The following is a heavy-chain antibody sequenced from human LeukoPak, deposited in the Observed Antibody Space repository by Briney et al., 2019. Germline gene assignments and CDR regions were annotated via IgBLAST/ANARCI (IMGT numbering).Heavy chain of an antibody. V-gene: IGHV4-39*01. J-gene: IGHJ3*02. CDR2: IYYSGST. D-gene: IGHD3-10*01. Sequence: PSETLSLTCAVSGGSISSNSYYWGWIRQPPGKGLEWIGSIYYSGSTYYNPSLKSRVTISVDTSKNQFSLKLSSVTAADTAVYYCARGKRYYYGSGSYHLGAFDIWGQGTMVTVSS. CDR1: GGSISSNSYY. CDR3: ARGKRYYYGSGSYHLGAFDI.